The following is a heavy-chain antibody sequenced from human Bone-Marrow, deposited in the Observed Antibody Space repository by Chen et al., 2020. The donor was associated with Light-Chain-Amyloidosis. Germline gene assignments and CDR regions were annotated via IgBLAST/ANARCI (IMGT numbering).Heavy chain of an antibody. D-gene: IGHD3-9*01. V-gene: IGHV4-38-2*02. Sequence: QVQLQESGPGLVKPSETLSLTCAVSGYSISSGYYGGWIRQPPGKGLEWIGSIYHSGSTYYNPSLKSRVTISVDTSKNQFSLKLSSVTAADTAVYYCARDVPLRYFDWLLSPHWFDPWGQGTLVTVSS. CDR2: IYHSGST. CDR3: ARDVPLRYFDWLLSPHWFDP. CDR1: GYSISSGYY. J-gene: IGHJ5*02.